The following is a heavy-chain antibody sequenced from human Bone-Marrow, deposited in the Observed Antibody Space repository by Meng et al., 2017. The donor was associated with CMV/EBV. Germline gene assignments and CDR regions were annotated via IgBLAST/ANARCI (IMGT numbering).Heavy chain of an antibody. Sequence: GESLKISCAASGFTFDDYTMHWVRQAPGKGLEWVSLISWDGGSTYYADSVKGRFTISRDNSKNSLYLQMNSLRTEDTALYYCAKDSSSSDYGMDACGQGTTVTVSS. D-gene: IGHD6-6*01. CDR3: AKDSSSSDYGMDA. CDR2: ISWDGGST. J-gene: IGHJ6*02. CDR1: GFTFDDYT. V-gene: IGHV3-43*01.